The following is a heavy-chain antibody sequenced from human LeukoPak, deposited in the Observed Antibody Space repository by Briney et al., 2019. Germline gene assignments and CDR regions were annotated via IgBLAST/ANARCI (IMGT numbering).Heavy chain of an antibody. Sequence: SETLSLTCTVSGGSVSSSEYYWGWIRQPPGKGLEWIGNIYYTGTTYYNPSLKSRVTMSVDTSKNQFSLKLSSVTAADTAVYYCARLSKGRYVDYIFDRWGQGTMVTVS. J-gene: IGHJ4*02. CDR1: GGSVSSSEYY. V-gene: IGHV4-39*01. CDR2: IYYTGTT. D-gene: IGHD3-9*01. CDR3: ARLSKGRYVDYIFDR.